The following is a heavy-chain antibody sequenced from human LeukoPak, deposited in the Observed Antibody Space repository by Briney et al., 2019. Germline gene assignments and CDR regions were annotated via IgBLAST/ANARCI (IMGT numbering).Heavy chain of an antibody. Sequence: PSETLSLTCAVYGGSLSGYYWSWIRQPPGKGLEWIGEINHSGSTNYNPSLKSRVTISVDTSKNQFSLKLSSVTAADTAVYYCASGGMVRVPSLYNWFDPWGQGTLVTVSS. CDR1: GGSLSGYY. CDR3: ASGGMVRVPSLYNWFDP. D-gene: IGHD3-10*01. V-gene: IGHV4-34*01. CDR2: INHSGST. J-gene: IGHJ5*02.